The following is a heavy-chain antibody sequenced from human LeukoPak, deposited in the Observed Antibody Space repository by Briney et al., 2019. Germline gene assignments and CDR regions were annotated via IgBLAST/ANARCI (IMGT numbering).Heavy chain of an antibody. J-gene: IGHJ6*02. CDR2: ILYDGSNK. CDR3: ARDSIGGYGMDV. V-gene: IGHV3-33*01. D-gene: IGHD2/OR15-2a*01. Sequence: GRSLRLSCAASGFTFSSYGMHWVRQAPGRGLEWVAVILYDGSNKYYADSVKGRFTISRDNSKNTLYLQMNSLRAEDTAVYYCARDSIGGYGMDVWGRGTTVTVSS. CDR1: GFTFSSYG.